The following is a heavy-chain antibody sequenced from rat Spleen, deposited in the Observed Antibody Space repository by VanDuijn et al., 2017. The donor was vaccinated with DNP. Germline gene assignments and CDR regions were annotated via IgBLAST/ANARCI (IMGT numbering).Heavy chain of an antibody. CDR2: ISPSGGKT. D-gene: IGHD4-3*01. CDR3: VTGYPFVY. Sequence: EVQLVESGGGLVQPGRSLKLSCSASGFTFSYLDMAWVRQAPTKGLEWVASISPSGGKTYYRDSVKGRFTVSRDNAKSSLYLQMDSLRSEDTATYYCVTGYPFVYWGQGTLVTVSS. CDR1: GFTFSYLD. V-gene: IGHV5-25*01. J-gene: IGHJ3*01.